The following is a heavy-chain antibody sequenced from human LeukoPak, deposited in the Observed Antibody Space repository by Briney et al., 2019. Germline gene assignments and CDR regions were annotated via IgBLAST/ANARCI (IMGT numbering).Heavy chain of an antibody. CDR1: GGSISSYY. J-gene: IGHJ5*02. D-gene: IGHD1-26*01. CDR3: ARASSGIEDWFDP. CDR2: IYYSGST. V-gene: IGHV4-59*01. Sequence: SETLSPTCTVSGGSISSYYWSWIRQSPGKGLEWIGYIYYSGSTNYNPSLKSRVTISVDTSKNQFFLNLSSVTAADTAVYYCARASSGIEDWFDPWGQGTQVTVSS.